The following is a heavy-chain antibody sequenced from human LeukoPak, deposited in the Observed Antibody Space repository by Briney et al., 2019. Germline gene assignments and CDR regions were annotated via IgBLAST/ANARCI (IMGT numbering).Heavy chain of an antibody. CDR2: ISGSGGST. V-gene: IGHV3-23*01. J-gene: IGHJ2*01. D-gene: IGHD5-24*01. CDR1: GFTVSSNY. CDR3: AKDHMRDGYNYGYWYFDL. Sequence: GGSLRLSCAASGFTVSSNYMSWVRQAPGKGLEWVSAISGSGGSTYYADSVKGRFTISRDNSKNTLYLQMNSLRAEDTAVYYCAKDHMRDGYNYGYWYFDLWGRDTLVTVSS.